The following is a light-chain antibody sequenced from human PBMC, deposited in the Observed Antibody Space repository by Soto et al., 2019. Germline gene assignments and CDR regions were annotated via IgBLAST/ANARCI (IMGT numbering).Light chain of an antibody. Sequence: EIVLTQSPGTLSLSPGERATLSCRASQSISSSYLAWYQQRPGQAPRLLFYAASSRATGIPDRFSGGGSATDFTLTVSRMEPADFAVYYCHQYGSSPRTFGQGTKLEIK. J-gene: IGKJ2*01. V-gene: IGKV3-20*01. CDR1: QSISSSY. CDR3: HQYGSSPRT. CDR2: AAS.